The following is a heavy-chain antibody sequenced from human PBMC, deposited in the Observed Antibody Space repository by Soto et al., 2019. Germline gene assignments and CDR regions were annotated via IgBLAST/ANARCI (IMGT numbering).Heavy chain of an antibody. D-gene: IGHD3-3*01. Sequence: PSEPLSLTCTVSGGSISSGDYYWSWSRQPPGKCLEWIGYIYYSGSTYYNPSLKSRVTISVDTSKNQFSLKLSSVTAADTAVYCCARDRLEWCRGSYYYYGMDVWGQGTTVTVSS. CDR3: ARDRLEWCRGSYYYYGMDV. CDR1: GGSISSGDYY. CDR2: IYYSGST. J-gene: IGHJ6*02. V-gene: IGHV4-30-4*01.